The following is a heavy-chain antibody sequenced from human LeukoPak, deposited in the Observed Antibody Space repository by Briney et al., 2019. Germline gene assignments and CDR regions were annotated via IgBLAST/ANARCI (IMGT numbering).Heavy chain of an antibody. CDR2: ISGSGGST. J-gene: IGHJ4*02. Sequence: PWGSLRLSCAASGFTFSSYAMSWVRQAPGKGLEWVSAISGSGGSTYYADSVKGRCTISRDNAKNSLYLQMNSLRAEDTAVYYCARDGSRDGYNFWGQGTLVTVSS. D-gene: IGHD5-24*01. CDR3: ARDGSRDGYNF. V-gene: IGHV3-23*01. CDR1: GFTFSSYA.